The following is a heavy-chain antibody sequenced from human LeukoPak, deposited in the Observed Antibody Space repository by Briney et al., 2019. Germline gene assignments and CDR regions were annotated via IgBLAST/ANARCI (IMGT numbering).Heavy chain of an antibody. D-gene: IGHD2-8*01. V-gene: IGHV4-59*08. CDR3: ARRNIVLSDAFDI. CDR1: GGSISSYY. CDR2: IYYSGST. Sequence: SETLSLTCTVSGGSISSYYWSCIRQPPGKGLEWIGYIYYSGSTNYNPSLKSRVTISVDTSKNQFSLKLSSVTAADTAVYYCARRNIVLSDAFDIWGQGTMVTVSS. J-gene: IGHJ3*02.